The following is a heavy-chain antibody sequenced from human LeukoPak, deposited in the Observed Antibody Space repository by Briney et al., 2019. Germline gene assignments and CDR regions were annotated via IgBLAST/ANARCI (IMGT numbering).Heavy chain of an antibody. Sequence: SETLSLTCAVYGGSFSGYYWSWIRQPPGKGLEWIGEINHSGSTNYNPSLKSRVTMSVDTSKNQFSLKLSSVTAADTAVYYCASTFLDGSYSLNWGQGTLVTVSS. D-gene: IGHD1-26*01. CDR2: INHSGST. V-gene: IGHV4-34*01. CDR1: GGSFSGYY. J-gene: IGHJ4*02. CDR3: ASTFLDGSYSLN.